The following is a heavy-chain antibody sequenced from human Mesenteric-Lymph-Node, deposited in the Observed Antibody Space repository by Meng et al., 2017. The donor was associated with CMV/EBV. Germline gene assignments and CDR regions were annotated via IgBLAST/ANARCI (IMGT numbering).Heavy chain of an antibody. D-gene: IGHD1-1*01. Sequence: GESLKISCAASGFTFSSYWMSWVRQAPGKGLEWVANIKQDGSEKYYVDSVKGRFTISRDNAKNSLYLQMNSLRAGDTAMYYCARERQQELDAFDIWGQGTMVTVSS. CDR2: IKQDGSEK. CDR1: GFTFSSYW. CDR3: ARERQQELDAFDI. J-gene: IGHJ3*02. V-gene: IGHV3-7*01.